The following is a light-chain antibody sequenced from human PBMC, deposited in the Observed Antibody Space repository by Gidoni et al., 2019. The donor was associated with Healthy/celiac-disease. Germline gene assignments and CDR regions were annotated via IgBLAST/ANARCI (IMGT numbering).Light chain of an antibody. CDR2: STS. CDR3: QQYHNWPPFWT. CDR1: QTVGNN. V-gene: IGKV3-15*01. J-gene: IGKJ1*01. Sequence: EIMLTQSPATLSVSPGERATLSCRASQTVGNNLAWYRQKPGLAPRLLIYSTSTRATGIPARYSGSGSGTDFTLTINSLQSEDFATYYCQQYHNWPPFWTFGQGTKVEIK.